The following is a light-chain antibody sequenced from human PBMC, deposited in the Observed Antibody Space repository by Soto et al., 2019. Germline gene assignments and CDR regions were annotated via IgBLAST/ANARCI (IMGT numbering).Light chain of an antibody. CDR1: QDISNY. CDR2: DAS. V-gene: IGKV1-33*01. CDR3: QQYDNLPLT. J-gene: IGKJ4*01. Sequence: DIKMTESPSSLAASVGGRVTITCQASQDISNYLNWYQQKPGKAPKLLIYDASNLETGVPSRFSGSGSGTDFTFTISSLQPEDIATYYCQQYDNLPLTCGGGTKVDIK.